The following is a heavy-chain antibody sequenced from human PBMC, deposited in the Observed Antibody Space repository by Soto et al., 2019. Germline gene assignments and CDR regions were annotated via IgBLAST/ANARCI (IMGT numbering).Heavy chain of an antibody. CDR2: IFYSGST. V-gene: IGHV4-39*01. Sequence: QLQLQESGPGLMKPSETLSLTCTVSGGSISSSSYYWGWIRQPPGKGLEWIGSIFYSGSTYYNPSPKIRVPISVDTSKTPFPLKLSSVTAADTAVYYCARHLTYCSAGSCYSDFPYYGMDVWGQGTTVTVSS. CDR1: GGSISSSSYY. D-gene: IGHD2-15*01. J-gene: IGHJ6*02. CDR3: ARHLTYCSAGSCYSDFPYYGMDV.